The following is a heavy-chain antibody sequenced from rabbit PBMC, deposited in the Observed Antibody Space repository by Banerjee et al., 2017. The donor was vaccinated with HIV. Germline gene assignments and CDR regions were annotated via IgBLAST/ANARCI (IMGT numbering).Heavy chain of an antibody. V-gene: IGHV1S45*01. CDR3: ARDWGSSDWSGHL. D-gene: IGHD4-1*01. CDR1: GFSLSSYN. CDR2: ITTGSGGST. Sequence: QEQLVESGGGLVQPGGSLTLSCRASGFSLSSYNMGWVRQAPGKGLEWIGYITTGSGGSTDYASWARGRFTISKASSTTVTLQMTSLTAADTATYFCARDWGSSDWSGHLWGQGTLVTVS. J-gene: IGHJ4*01.